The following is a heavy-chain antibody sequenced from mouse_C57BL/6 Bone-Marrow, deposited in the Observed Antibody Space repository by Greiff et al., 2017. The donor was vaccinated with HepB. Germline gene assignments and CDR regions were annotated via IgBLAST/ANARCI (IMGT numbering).Heavy chain of an antibody. CDR2: IDPNSGGT. V-gene: IGHV1-72*01. CDR1: GYTFTSYW. J-gene: IGHJ1*03. Sequence: QVQLQQPGAELVKPGASVKLSCKASGYTFTSYWMHWVKQRPGRGLEWIGRIDPNSGGTKYNEKFKSTATLTVAKPSSTAYMQLSSLTSEDSAVYYCARHYYGSSLLLWYFDVWGTGTTVTVSS. D-gene: IGHD1-1*01. CDR3: ARHYYGSSLLLWYFDV.